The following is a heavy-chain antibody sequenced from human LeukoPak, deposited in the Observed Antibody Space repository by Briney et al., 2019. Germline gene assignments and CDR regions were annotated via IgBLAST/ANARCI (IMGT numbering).Heavy chain of an antibody. Sequence: SGPTLVNPTQTLTLTCTFSGSSLSTSGVGVGWIRQPPGKALEWLALIYWNDDKRYSPSLKSRLTITKDTSKNQVVLTMTNMDPVDTATYYCARNFGRGNSGYFDYWGQGTLVTVSS. J-gene: IGHJ4*02. CDR2: IYWNDDK. CDR3: ARNFGRGNSGYFDY. V-gene: IGHV2-5*01. CDR1: GSSLSTSGVG. D-gene: IGHD2-21*02.